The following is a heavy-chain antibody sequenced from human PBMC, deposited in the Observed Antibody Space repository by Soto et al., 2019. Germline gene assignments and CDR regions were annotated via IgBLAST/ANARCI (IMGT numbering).Heavy chain of an antibody. J-gene: IGHJ5*02. Sequence: QVQLVESGGGLVKPGGSLRLSCAASGFTFSDYYMSWIRQAPGKGLEWVSYISSSSYTNYADSVKGRFTISRDNAKNSLYLQMNSLRAEDTAVYYCARDPSVVVVPAAIPNWFDPWGQGTLVTVSS. CDR1: GFTFSDYY. D-gene: IGHD2-2*01. CDR2: ISSSSYT. CDR3: ARDPSVVVVPAAIPNWFDP. V-gene: IGHV3-11*06.